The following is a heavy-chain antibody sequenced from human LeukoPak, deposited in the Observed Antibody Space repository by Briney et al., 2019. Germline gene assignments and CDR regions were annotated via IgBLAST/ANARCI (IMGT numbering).Heavy chain of an antibody. CDR3: AKGIRTSCYSSLSY. CDR2: IYYSGST. J-gene: IGHJ4*02. D-gene: IGHD2-2*02. CDR1: GGSISSYY. V-gene: IGHV4-59*01. Sequence: SETLSLTCTVSGGSISSYYWSWIRQPPGKGLEWIGYIYYSGSTNYNPSLKSRVTISVDTSKNQFSLKLSSVTAADTAVYYCAKGIRTSCYSSLSYWGQGILVTVSS.